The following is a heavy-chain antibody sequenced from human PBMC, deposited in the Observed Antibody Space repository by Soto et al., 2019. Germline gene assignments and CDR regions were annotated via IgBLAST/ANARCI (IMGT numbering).Heavy chain of an antibody. V-gene: IGHV4-59*01. D-gene: IGHD3-10*01. CDR3: AREAYGSGSYYYYGMDV. CDR1: GGSISSYY. J-gene: IGHJ6*02. CDR2: IYYSGST. Sequence: SETLSLTCTVSGGSISSYYWSWIRQPPGKGLEWIGYIYYSGSTNYNPSLKSRVTISVDTSKNQFSLKLSSVTAADTAVYYCAREAYGSGSYYYYGMDVWGQGTTVTVSS.